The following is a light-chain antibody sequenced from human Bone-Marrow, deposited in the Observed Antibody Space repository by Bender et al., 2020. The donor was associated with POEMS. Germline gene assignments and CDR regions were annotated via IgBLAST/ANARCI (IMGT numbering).Light chain of an antibody. Sequence: QSGLTQPASMSGSPGQSITISCSGTDSDIGGSIYVSWYQHLPGTAPKLLIYGYNNRPSGVPDRFSGSKSGTSASLAITGLQAEDEGDYYCQSYDNSLGGWVFGGGTKLTVL. CDR1: DSDIGGSIY. J-gene: IGLJ3*02. V-gene: IGLV1-40*01. CDR2: GYN. CDR3: QSYDNSLGGWV.